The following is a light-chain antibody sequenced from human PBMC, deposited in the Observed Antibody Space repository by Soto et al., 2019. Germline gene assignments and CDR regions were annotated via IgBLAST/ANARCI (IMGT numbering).Light chain of an antibody. CDR1: TGAVTSGHY. CDR2: ETS. Sequence: QAVVTQEPSLTVSPGGTVTLTCASSTGAVTSGHYPYWFQQKPGQAPRALIYETSNKHSWTPARFSGSLLGGKAALTLSGAQPEDEADYYCLLSHSNTRVFGGGTQLTVL. V-gene: IGLV7-46*01. J-gene: IGLJ3*02. CDR3: LLSHSNTRV.